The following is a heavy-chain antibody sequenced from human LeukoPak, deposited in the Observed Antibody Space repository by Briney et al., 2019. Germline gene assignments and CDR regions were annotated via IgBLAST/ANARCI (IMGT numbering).Heavy chain of an antibody. CDR2: IYYSGST. CDR1: GGSISSYY. Sequence: SETLSLTCTVSGGSISSYYWSWIRQPPGKGLEWIGYIYYSGSTNYNPSLKSRVTISVDTSKNQFSLKLGSVTAADTAVYYCARDLNFDTNWFDPWGQGTLVTVSS. CDR3: ARDLNFDTNWFDP. V-gene: IGHV4-59*01. J-gene: IGHJ5*02. D-gene: IGHD3-9*01.